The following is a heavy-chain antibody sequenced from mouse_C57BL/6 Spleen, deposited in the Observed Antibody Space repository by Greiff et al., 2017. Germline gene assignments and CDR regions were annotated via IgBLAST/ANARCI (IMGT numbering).Heavy chain of an antibody. CDR2: IYPGDGDT. V-gene: IGHV1-82*01. J-gene: IGHJ4*01. D-gene: IGHD2-10*02. Sequence: QVQLQQSGPELVKPGASVKISCKASGYAFSSSWMNWVKQRPGKGLEWIGRIYPGDGDTNYNGKFKGKATLTADKSSSTAYMQLSSLTSEDSAVYFCAREYGNYPLYAMDYWGQGTSVTVSS. CDR3: AREYGNYPLYAMDY. CDR1: GYAFSSSW.